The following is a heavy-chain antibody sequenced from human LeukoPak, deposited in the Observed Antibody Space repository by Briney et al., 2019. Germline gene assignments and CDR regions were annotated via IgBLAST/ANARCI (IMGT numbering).Heavy chain of an antibody. J-gene: IGHJ4*02. V-gene: IGHV3-30*03. Sequence: GGSLRLSCAASGFTFSSYGMHWVRQAPGKGLEWVAVISYDGSNKYYADSVKGRFTISRDNSKNTLYLQMNSLRAEDTAVYYCARSVLVVGLGLDYWGQGTLVTVSS. D-gene: IGHD3-22*01. CDR2: ISYDGSNK. CDR3: ARSVLVVGLGLDY. CDR1: GFTFSSYG.